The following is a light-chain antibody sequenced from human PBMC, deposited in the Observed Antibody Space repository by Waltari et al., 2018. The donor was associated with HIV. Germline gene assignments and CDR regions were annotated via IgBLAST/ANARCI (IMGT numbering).Light chain of an antibody. CDR1: QSLLYSDGNTY. Sequence: DVVMTQSTLSLPVTLGQPASISCRSSQSLLYSDGNTYLNWCQQRPGQSPRRLMYRVSNRDSGVPDRFSGSGAGTDFTLKISRVEAEDVGVYYCMQGTHWPITFGQGTRLEIK. V-gene: IGKV2-30*01. J-gene: IGKJ5*01. CDR2: RVS. CDR3: MQGTHWPIT.